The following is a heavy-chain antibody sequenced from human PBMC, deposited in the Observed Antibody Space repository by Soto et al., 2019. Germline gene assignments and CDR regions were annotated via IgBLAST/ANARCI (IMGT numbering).Heavy chain of an antibody. D-gene: IGHD2-15*01. V-gene: IGHV2-5*02. CDR1: GFALSTREVG. Sequence: QITLKESGPTLVKPTQTLTLTCTFSGFALSTREVGVGWIRQPPGKALEWLALIYWDDDKRYSPSLKTRLTITKDTYKNEVGLTMTKMDPMYTATYSRAHVRRGLRIEEYLAYYFASWGQGTLVTVSS. J-gene: IGHJ4*02. CDR2: IYWDDDK. CDR3: AHVRRGLRIEEYLAYYFAS.